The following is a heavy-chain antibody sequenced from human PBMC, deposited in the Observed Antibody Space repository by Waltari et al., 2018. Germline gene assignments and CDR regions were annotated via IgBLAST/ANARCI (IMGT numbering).Heavy chain of an antibody. Sequence: EVQLVACGGGLVEPGESMRLSCVASAFLFSGSWLHWGRLVPGKGLLWVARINGDGTSTYYADFAKGRFTVSRDNSNSTLNLQMSRLKVEDTGLYYCARDKDFYATGSPLDLWGHGTQVTVSS. CDR2: INGDGTST. CDR3: ARDKDFYATGSPLDL. V-gene: IGHV3-74*01. J-gene: IGHJ5*02. CDR1: AFLFSGSW. D-gene: IGHD3-10*01.